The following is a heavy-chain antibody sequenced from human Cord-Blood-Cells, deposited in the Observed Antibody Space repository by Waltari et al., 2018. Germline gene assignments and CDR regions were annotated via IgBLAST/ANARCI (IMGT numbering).Heavy chain of an antibody. CDR1: GGSISSSSYY. CDR3: ARTPRWGNYFDY. D-gene: IGHD7-27*01. V-gene: IGHV4-39*01. CDR2: IYYSGST. Sequence: QLQLQESGPGLVKPSETLSLTCTVSGGSISSSSYYWGWIRQPPGKGLECIGSIYYSGSTYYNPSLKSRVTISVDTSKNQFSLKLSSVTAADTAVYYCARTPRWGNYFDYWGQGTLVTVSS. J-gene: IGHJ4*02.